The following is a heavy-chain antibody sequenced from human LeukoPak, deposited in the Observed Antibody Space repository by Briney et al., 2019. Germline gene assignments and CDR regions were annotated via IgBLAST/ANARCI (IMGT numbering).Heavy chain of an antibody. J-gene: IGHJ4*02. D-gene: IGHD6-13*01. CDR3: ARGEIAAAAPFDY. Sequence: GGSLRLSCAASGFTFSSYEMNWVRQAPGKGLECVSYISSSGSTIYYADSVKGRFTISRDNAKNSLYLQMNSLRAEDTAVYYCARGEIAAAAPFDYWGQGTLVTVSS. CDR2: ISSSGSTI. V-gene: IGHV3-48*03. CDR1: GFTFSSYE.